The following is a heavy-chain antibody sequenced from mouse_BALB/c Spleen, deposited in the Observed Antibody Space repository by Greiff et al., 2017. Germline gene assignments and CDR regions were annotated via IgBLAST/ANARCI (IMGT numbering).Heavy chain of an antibody. CDR1: GYSITSDYA. Sequence: EVQLQQSGPGLVKPSQSLSLTCTVTGYSITSDYAWNWIRQFPGNKLEWMGYISYSGSTSYNPSLKSRISITRDTSKNQFFLQLNSVTTEDTATYYCARGGGSIWYFDVWGAGTTVTVSS. V-gene: IGHV3-2*02. J-gene: IGHJ1*01. D-gene: IGHD1-1*01. CDR2: ISYSGST. CDR3: ARGGGSIWYFDV.